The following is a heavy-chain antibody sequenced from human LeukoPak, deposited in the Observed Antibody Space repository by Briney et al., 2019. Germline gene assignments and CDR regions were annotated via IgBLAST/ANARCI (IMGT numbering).Heavy chain of an antibody. CDR3: ARRSTQVVPAATHYYYYYMDV. CDR1: GYTFTGYY. D-gene: IGHD2-2*01. CDR2: INPNSGGT. V-gene: IGHV1-2*02. Sequence: GASVKLSCKASGYTFTGYYMHWVRQAPGQGLEWMGWINPNSGGTNYAQKFQGRVTMTRDTSISTAYMELSRLRSDDTAVYYCARRSTQVVPAATHYYYYYMDVWGKGTTVTVSS. J-gene: IGHJ6*03.